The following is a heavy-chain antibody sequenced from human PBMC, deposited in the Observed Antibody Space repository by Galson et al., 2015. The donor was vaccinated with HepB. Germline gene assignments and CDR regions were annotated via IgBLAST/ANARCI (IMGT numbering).Heavy chain of an antibody. V-gene: IGHV3-33*08. CDR3: TRAQVTMILAYFDY. CDR2: IWYDGSQK. Sequence: LRLSCAASGFTFSSYSMNWVRQAPGKGLEWVAGIWYDGSQKSYGDSVKGRFTISRDNSKNTLYLQMNSLRAEDTAVYYCTRAQVTMILAYFDYWGQGTLVTVSS. CDR1: GFTFSSYS. J-gene: IGHJ4*02. D-gene: IGHD3-22*01.